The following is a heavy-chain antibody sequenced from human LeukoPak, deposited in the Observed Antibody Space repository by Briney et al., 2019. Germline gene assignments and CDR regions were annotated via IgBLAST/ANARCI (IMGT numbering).Heavy chain of an antibody. CDR2: ISPSGGIT. V-gene: IGHV3-23*01. D-gene: IGHD3-16*01. CDR1: GFTFSSYA. CDR3: AKDDDWGRYKH. Sequence: GGSLRLSCAASGFTFSSYAMHWVRQAPGKGLEWVSGISPSGGITYYTDSMKGRFTISRDNSKNTQSLQMNSLRAEDTAVYYCAKDDDWGRYKHWGQGTLVTVS. J-gene: IGHJ1*01.